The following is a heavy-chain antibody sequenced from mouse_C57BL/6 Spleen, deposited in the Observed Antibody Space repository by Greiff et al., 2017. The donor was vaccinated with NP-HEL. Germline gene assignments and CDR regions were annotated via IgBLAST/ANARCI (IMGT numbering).Heavy chain of an antibody. Sequence: EVKLVESGEGLVKPGGSLKLSCAASGFTFSSYAMSWVRQTPEKRLEWVAYISSGGDYIYYADTVKGRFTISRDNARNTLYLQMSSLKSEDTAMYYCTRITTVVEGHFDYWGQGTTLTVSS. D-gene: IGHD1-1*01. V-gene: IGHV5-9-1*02. CDR3: TRITTVVEGHFDY. CDR1: GFTFSSYA. J-gene: IGHJ2*01. CDR2: ISSGGDYI.